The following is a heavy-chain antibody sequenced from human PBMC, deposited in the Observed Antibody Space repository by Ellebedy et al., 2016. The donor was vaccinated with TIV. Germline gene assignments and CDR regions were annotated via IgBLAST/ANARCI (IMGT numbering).Heavy chain of an antibody. CDR1: GFIFSNSW. Sequence: GGSLRLSCAASGFIFSNSWMTWVRQAPGKGLEWVADINGDGDERHYVDSVRGRFTISRDNAKNSVYLKMNSLRIEDTATYYCSGRGYWGQGTLVTVSS. J-gene: IGHJ4*02. V-gene: IGHV3-7*03. CDR3: SGRGY. CDR2: INGDGDER.